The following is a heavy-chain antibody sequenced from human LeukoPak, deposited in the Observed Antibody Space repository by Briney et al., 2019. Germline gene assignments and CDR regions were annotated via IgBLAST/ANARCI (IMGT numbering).Heavy chain of an antibody. CDR1: GFTFSSYA. Sequence: GGSLRLSCAASGFTFSSYAMSWVRQAPGKGLEWVSTISGGGTSTYYAESVKGRFTVSRDNSKNTLYLQMNSLRAEDTAVYYCAKTPIRLGELSHDYWGQGTLVTVSS. CDR2: ISGGGTST. V-gene: IGHV3-23*01. CDR3: AKTPIRLGELSHDY. D-gene: IGHD3-16*02. J-gene: IGHJ4*02.